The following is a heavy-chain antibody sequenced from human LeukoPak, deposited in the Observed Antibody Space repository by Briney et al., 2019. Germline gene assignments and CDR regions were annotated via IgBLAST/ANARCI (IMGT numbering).Heavy chain of an antibody. CDR2: ITGSSSGL. CDR1: EFTFSSYS. J-gene: IGHJ4*02. CDR3: ARDRGRVFDY. D-gene: IGHD3-16*01. Sequence: GGSLRLSCAASEFTFSSYSMNWVRQAPGKGLEWVSYITGSSSGLWYADSVKGRFTISRDNAKNSLYLQMNSLRDEDTAVYYCARDRGRVFDYWGQGTLVTVSS. V-gene: IGHV3-48*02.